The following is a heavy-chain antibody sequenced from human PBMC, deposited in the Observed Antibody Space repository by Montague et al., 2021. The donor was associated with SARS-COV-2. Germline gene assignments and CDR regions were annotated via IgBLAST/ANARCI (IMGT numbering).Heavy chain of an antibody. CDR2: ISYDGSNK. V-gene: IGHV3-30-3*01. CDR1: GFTFSSYA. CDR3: ARDLLGSGWYGFDY. J-gene: IGHJ4*02. D-gene: IGHD6-19*01. Sequence: SLRLSCAASGFTFSSYAMHWVRQAPGKGLEWVAVISYDGSNKYYADSVKGRFTISRDNSKNTLYPQMNSLRAEDTAVYYCARDLLGSGWYGFDYWGQGTLVTVSS.